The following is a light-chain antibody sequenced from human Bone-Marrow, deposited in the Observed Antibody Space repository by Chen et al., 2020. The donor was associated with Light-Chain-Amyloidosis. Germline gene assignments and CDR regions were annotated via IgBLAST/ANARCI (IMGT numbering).Light chain of an antibody. CDR3: CSYAGSSTWV. CDR1: SSDVGSYNL. V-gene: IGLV2-23*01. CDR2: DDN. Sequence: QSALTQPDSVSGSPGQSITISCTGTSSDVGSYNLVSWYQQHPGKAPKLMIYDDNKRPSGVSNRFSGSKSGNTASLTISGLQADDEADYYCCSYAGSSTWVFGGGTKLTVL. J-gene: IGLJ3*02.